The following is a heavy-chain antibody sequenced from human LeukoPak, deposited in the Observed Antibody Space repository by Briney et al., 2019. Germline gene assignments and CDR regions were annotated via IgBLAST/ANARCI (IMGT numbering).Heavy chain of an antibody. J-gene: IGHJ5*02. Sequence: SETLSLTCTVSGASISSSSDYWTWIRQPAGKALEWIGRIYSGGTTTYNPSLESRVTTSVDTSKNQFSLKLSSVTAADTAVYYCARDTQGYYDSSGGEFDPWGQGTLVTVSS. CDR1: GASISSSSDY. D-gene: IGHD3-22*01. CDR2: IYSGGTT. V-gene: IGHV4-61*02. CDR3: ARDTQGYYDSSGGEFDP.